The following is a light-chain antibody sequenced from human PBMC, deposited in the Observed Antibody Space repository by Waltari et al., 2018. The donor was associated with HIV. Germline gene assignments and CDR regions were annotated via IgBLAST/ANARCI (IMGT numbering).Light chain of an antibody. CDR1: QSVLYSSNNKNY. Sequence: DLVMTQSPDSLAVSLGERATINCKSSQSVLYSSNNKNYLAWYQQKPGQSPKLLIYWASTRESGVPDRFSGSGSGTDFTLTISSLQAEDVAVYYCLQYYSTPRTFGQGTKVEIK. V-gene: IGKV4-1*01. CDR2: WAS. CDR3: LQYYSTPRT. J-gene: IGKJ1*01.